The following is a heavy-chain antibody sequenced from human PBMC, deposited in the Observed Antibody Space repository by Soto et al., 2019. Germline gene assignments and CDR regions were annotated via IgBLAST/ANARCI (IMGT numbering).Heavy chain of an antibody. CDR1: GSTFSSYV. CDR2: ISGSGGST. V-gene: IGHV3-23*01. CDR3: AKVGYYDSSGHNWFDP. J-gene: IGHJ5*02. Sequence: GGSLRLSCAVSGSTFSSYVMSWVRQAPGKGLEWVSAISGSGGSTYYADSVKGRFTISRDNSKNTLYLQMNSLRADDTAVYYCAKVGYYDSSGHNWFDPWGQGTLVTVSS. D-gene: IGHD3-22*01.